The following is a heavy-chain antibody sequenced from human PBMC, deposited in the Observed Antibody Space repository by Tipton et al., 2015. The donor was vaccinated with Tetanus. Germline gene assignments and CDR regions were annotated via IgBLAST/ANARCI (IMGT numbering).Heavy chain of an antibody. CDR1: GGSISGSSYY. V-gene: IGHV4-39*01. CDR2: IYYSGST. D-gene: IGHD5-24*01. Sequence: TLSLTCSVSGGSISGSSYYWSWIRQPPGKALEWIGSIYYSGSTFYHPSLQSRVTISVDTSKNQFSLRLSSVTAADTAVYYCARGGRDAYNNPLGAFDVWGRGTTVTVSS. CDR3: ARGGRDAYNNPLGAFDV. J-gene: IGHJ3*01.